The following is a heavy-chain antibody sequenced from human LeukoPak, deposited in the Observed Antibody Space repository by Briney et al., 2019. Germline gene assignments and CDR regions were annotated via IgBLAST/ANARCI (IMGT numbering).Heavy chain of an antibody. CDR1: GFTLSSHG. V-gene: IGHV3-21*01. CDR2: ISSSSSYI. CDR3: ARVLFGELGGFYYYYYGMDV. Sequence: GGSLRLSCAASGFTLSSHGMHWVRQAPGKGLEWVSSISSSSSYIYYADSVKGRFTISRDNAKNSLYLQMNSLRAEDTAVYYCARVLFGELGGFYYYYYGMDVWGQGTTVTVSS. D-gene: IGHD3-10*01. J-gene: IGHJ6*02.